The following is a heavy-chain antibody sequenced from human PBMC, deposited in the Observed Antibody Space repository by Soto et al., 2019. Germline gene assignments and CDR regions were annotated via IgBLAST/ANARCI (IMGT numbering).Heavy chain of an antibody. V-gene: IGHV4-4*02. CDR3: ASRDPGTSVDY. CDR1: GGSFTSNNW. CDR2: IYRTGST. J-gene: IGHJ4*02. Sequence: SENLSLTCAVSGGSFTSNNWWTWVRQPPGQGMECIVEIYRTGSTNYNPSLKSRVTISLDKSENQFSLKVTSLTAADTAVYYCASRDPGTSVDYWGQGTLVTISS. D-gene: IGHD1-7*01.